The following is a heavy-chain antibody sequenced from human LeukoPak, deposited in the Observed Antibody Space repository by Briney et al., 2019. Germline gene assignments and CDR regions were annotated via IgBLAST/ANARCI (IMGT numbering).Heavy chain of an antibody. CDR2: IIPILGIA. D-gene: IGHD5-24*01. CDR3: ARVPGRDGYPRAFDI. V-gene: IGHV1-69*04. CDR1: GGTFSSYA. J-gene: IGHJ3*02. Sequence: ASVKVSCKAPGGTFSSYAISWVRQAPGQGLEWMGRIIPILGIANCAQKFQGRVTITADKSTSTAYMELSSLRSEDTAVYYCARVPGRDGYPRAFDIWGQGTMVTVSS.